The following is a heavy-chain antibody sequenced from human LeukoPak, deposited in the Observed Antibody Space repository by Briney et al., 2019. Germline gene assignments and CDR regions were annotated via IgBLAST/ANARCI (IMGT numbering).Heavy chain of an antibody. CDR3: AKMAYNYVNY. CDR1: GFTFNNFA. Sequence: GGSLRLSCAASGFTFNNFAMGWVRQAPGKGLEWVSGISSGGGSPSYADSVKGRFAISRDNSKDTLYLQMNNLRAEDTAVYYCAKMAYNYVNYWGQGTLVTVSS. CDR2: ISSGGGSP. J-gene: IGHJ4*02. V-gene: IGHV3-23*01. D-gene: IGHD2-21*01.